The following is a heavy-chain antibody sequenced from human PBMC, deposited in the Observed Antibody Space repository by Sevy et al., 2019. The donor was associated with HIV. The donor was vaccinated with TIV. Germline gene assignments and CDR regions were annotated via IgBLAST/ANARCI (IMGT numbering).Heavy chain of an antibody. Sequence: GGSLRLSCAASGFTFSSYAMSWVRQAPGKGLEWVSAISGSGGSTYYADSVKGRFTISRDNSKNTVYLQMNSLRAEDTAVYYCAKAEAYCGGDCYSLEAPAKYYFDYRGQGTLVTVSS. CDR1: GFTFSSYA. D-gene: IGHD2-21*02. V-gene: IGHV3-23*01. CDR3: AKAEAYCGGDCYSLEAPAKYYFDY. CDR2: ISGSGGST. J-gene: IGHJ4*02.